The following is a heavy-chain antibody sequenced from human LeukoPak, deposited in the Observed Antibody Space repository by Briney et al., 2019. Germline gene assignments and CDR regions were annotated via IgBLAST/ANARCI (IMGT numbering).Heavy chain of an antibody. J-gene: IGHJ6*03. CDR1: GFTFDDYA. CDR3: ARDGYPTLYYMDV. CDR2: ISWNSGSI. V-gene: IGHV3-9*03. D-gene: IGHD5-18*01. Sequence: HPGGFLRLSCAASGFTFDDYAMHWVRQAPGKGLEWVSGISWNSGSIGYADSAKGRFTISRDNAKNSLYLQMNSLRAEDMALYYCARDGYPTLYYMDVWGKGTTVTVSS.